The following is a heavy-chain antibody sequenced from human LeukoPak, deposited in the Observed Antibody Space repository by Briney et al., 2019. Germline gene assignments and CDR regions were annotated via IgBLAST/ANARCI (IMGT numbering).Heavy chain of an antibody. D-gene: IGHD3-10*01. CDR2: INHSGST. CDR1: GGSISSSNW. CDR3: ARSPYYYGSGLFRVWGSYSDY. Sequence: SETLSLTCAVSGGSISSSNWWSWVRQPPGKGLEWIGEINHSGSTNYNPSLKSRVTISVDTSKNQFSLKLSSVTAADTAVYYCARSPYYYGSGLFRVWGSYSDYWGQGTLVTVSS. J-gene: IGHJ4*02. V-gene: IGHV4-4*02.